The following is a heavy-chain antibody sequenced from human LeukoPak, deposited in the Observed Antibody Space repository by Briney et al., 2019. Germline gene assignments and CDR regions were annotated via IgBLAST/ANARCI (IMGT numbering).Heavy chain of an antibody. D-gene: IGHD2-2*01. J-gene: IGHJ6*03. Sequence: PSDTLSLTCTVSGGSIGSYCWSWIRQSPGKGLEWIGYIYTSGSTNYNPSLKSRVTISVDTSKNQFSLKLSSVTAADTAVYYCARQGYAGKYYYCYYMDVWGKGTTVTVSS. CDR3: ARQGYAGKYYYCYYMDV. CDR1: GGSIGSYC. V-gene: IGHV4-4*09. CDR2: IYTSGST.